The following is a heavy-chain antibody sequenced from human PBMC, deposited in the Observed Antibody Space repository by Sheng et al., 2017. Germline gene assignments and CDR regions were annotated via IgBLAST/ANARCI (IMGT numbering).Heavy chain of an antibody. J-gene: IGHJ4*02. CDR1: GFTFSSYS. CDR3: ARDNLLEDGYNPDFDY. Sequence: EVQLVESGGGLVKPGGSLRLSCAASGFTFSSYSMNWVRQAPGKGLEWVSSISSSSSYIYYADSVKGRFTISRDNAKNSLYLQMNSLRAEDTAVYYCARDNLLEDGYNPDFDYWGQGTLVTVSS. V-gene: IGHV3-21*01. D-gene: IGHD5-12*01. CDR2: ISSSSSYI.